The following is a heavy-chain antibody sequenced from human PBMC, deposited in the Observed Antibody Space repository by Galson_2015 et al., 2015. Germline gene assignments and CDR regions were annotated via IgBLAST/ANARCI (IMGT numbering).Heavy chain of an antibody. CDR2: INHSGST. V-gene: IGHV4-34*01. CDR3: ARGRVWYYGSGSYPPFDY. J-gene: IGHJ4*02. Sequence: ETLSLTCAVYGGSFSGYYWSWIRQPPGKGLEWIGEINHSGSTNYNPSLKSRVTISVDTSKNQFSLKLSSVTAADTAVYYCARGRVWYYGSGSYPPFDYWGQGTLVTVSS. CDR1: GGSFSGYY. D-gene: IGHD3-10*01.